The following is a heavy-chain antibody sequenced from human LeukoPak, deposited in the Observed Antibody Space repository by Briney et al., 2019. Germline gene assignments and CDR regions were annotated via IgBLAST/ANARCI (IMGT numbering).Heavy chain of an antibody. J-gene: IGHJ4*02. CDR3: ARRGDGGRSFDY. Sequence: GGSLRLSCAASGFTVSTTYMSWVRQAPGKGLEWVSLIYVDGRTYYADSVKGRFTISRDNSKNTLYLQVNSLRAEDTAVYYCARRGDGGRSFDYWGQGALVTVSS. V-gene: IGHV3-53*01. CDR2: IYVDGRT. CDR1: GFTVSTTY. D-gene: IGHD4-23*01.